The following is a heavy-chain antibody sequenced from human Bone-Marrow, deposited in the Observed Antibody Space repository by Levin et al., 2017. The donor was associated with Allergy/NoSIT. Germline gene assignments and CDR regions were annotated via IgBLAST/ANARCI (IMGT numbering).Heavy chain of an antibody. J-gene: IGHJ4*02. CDR3: ARDLGKLRFLEWSFDY. V-gene: IGHV3-30*04. CDR1: GFTFSSYA. D-gene: IGHD3-3*01. Sequence: GESLKISCAASGFTFSSYAMHWVRQAPGKGLEWVAVISYDGSNKYYADSVKGRFTISRDNSKNTLYLQMNSLRAEDTAVYYCARDLGKLRFLEWSFDYWGQGTLVTVSS. CDR2: ISYDGSNK.